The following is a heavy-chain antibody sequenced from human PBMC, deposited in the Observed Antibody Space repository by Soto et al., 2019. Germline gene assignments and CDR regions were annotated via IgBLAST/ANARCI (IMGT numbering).Heavy chain of an antibody. CDR2: IYYSGST. Sequence: SETLSLTCTVSGGSISSGGYYWSWIRQHPGKGLEWIGYIYYSGSTYYNPSLKSRVTISVDTSKNQFSLRLSSVTAADTAVYYCARATYSSSWYVVWFDPWGQGTLVTVSS. CDR3: ARATYSSSWYVVWFDP. J-gene: IGHJ5*02. V-gene: IGHV4-31*03. CDR1: GGSISSGGYY. D-gene: IGHD6-13*01.